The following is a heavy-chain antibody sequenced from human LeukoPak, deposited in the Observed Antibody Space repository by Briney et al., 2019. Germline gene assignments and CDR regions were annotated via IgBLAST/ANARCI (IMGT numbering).Heavy chain of an antibody. J-gene: IGHJ6*03. D-gene: IGHD1-26*01. CDR3: ARGGGATPKEIYYYYYMDV. CDR1: GFTFSSYV. Sequence: GGSLRLSCAASGFTFSSYVMHWVRQAPGKGLEWVAIISYDGSNEYYADSVKGRFTISRDNSKNTLYLQMNSLRAADTAVYYCARGGGATPKEIYYYYYMDVWGKGTTVTISS. V-gene: IGHV3-30*04. CDR2: ISYDGSNE.